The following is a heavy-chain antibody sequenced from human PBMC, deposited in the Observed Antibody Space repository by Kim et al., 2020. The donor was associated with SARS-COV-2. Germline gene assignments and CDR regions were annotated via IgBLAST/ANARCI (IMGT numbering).Heavy chain of an antibody. CDR2: IKSKTDGGTT. Sequence: GGSLRLSCAASGFTFSNAWMSWVRQAPGKGLEWVGRIKSKTDGGTTDYAAPVKGRFTISRDDSKNTLYLQMNSLKTEDTAVYYCTTDRIQLWDTVLDYWGQGTLVTVSS. CDR1: GFTFSNAW. V-gene: IGHV3-15*01. J-gene: IGHJ4*02. CDR3: TTDRIQLWDTVLDY. D-gene: IGHD5-18*01.